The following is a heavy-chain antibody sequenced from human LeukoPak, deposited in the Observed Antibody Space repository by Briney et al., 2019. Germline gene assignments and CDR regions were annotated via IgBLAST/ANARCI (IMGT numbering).Heavy chain of an antibody. D-gene: IGHD2-2*01. J-gene: IGHJ5*01. CDR1: GYTFTANY. Sequence: GASVKVSCKTSGYTFTANYIHWVRQAPGQGLEWVGWINSYSGATKYAQKSQGRVTMTRDTSIRTTYVELDRLTLDDTAVYYCARGSGTSWFDYWGQGTLVTVSS. CDR2: INSYSGAT. V-gene: IGHV1-2*02. CDR3: ARGSGTSWFDY.